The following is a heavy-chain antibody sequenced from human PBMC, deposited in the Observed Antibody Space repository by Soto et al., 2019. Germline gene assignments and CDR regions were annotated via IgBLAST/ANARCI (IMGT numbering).Heavy chain of an antibody. CDR2: MWYDGSNK. CDR3: ARDGLVVVAGLDY. J-gene: IGHJ4*02. V-gene: IGHV3-33*01. Sequence: QVQLVESGGGVVQPGRSLRLSCAASGFTFSTYGMHWVREAPGKGLEWVAGMWYDGSNKYYADSVKGRFTISRDNSKNTLYLQMNSLRAEDTAVYYCARDGLVVVAGLDYWGQGTLVTVSS. CDR1: GFTFSTYG. D-gene: IGHD2-21*01.